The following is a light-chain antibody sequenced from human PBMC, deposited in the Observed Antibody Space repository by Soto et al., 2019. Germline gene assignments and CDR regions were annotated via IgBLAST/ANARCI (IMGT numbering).Light chain of an antibody. Sequence: EIVLTQSPGTLSLSPGERATLSCRASQSLSSSYLAWYQQKPGQAHRFLIYGAYSRATGIQDRFSGSGSGTDFTLTISRLEPEDFAVYYCKQYDSSPLTFGGGTKVDIK. CDR3: KQYDSSPLT. V-gene: IGKV3-20*01. J-gene: IGKJ4*01. CDR1: QSLSSSY. CDR2: GAY.